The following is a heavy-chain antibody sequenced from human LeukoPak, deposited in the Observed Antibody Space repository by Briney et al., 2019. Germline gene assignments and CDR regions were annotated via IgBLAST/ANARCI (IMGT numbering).Heavy chain of an antibody. CDR1: GFTFSSYS. V-gene: IGHV3-21*01. CDR2: ISSSSTHI. Sequence: GGSLRLSCAASGFTFSSYSMSWVRQAPGKGLEWVSSISSSSTHIYYADSVRGRFTISRDNSKNTLFLEMSNLRPEDTAVYYCARPGHGNYGPVGYWGQGTLVTVSS. D-gene: IGHD3-22*01. CDR3: ARPGHGNYGPVGY. J-gene: IGHJ4*02.